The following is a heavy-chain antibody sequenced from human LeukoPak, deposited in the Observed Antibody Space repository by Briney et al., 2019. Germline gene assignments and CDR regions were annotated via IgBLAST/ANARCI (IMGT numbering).Heavy chain of an antibody. D-gene: IGHD6-6*01. Sequence: GESLKISCKGSGYSFTSYWIGWVRQMPGKGLEWMGIIYPGDSDTRYSPSFQGQVTISADKSISTAYLQWSSLKASDTAMYYCASSAGGVEYSSYMGVFDIWGQGTMVTVSS. CDR2: IYPGDSDT. CDR1: GYSFTSYW. V-gene: IGHV5-51*01. J-gene: IGHJ3*02. CDR3: ASSAGGVEYSSYMGVFDI.